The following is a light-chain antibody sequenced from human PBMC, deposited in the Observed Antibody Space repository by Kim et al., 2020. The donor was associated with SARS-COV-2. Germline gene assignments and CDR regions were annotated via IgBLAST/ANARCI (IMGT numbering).Light chain of an antibody. CDR2: DAS. CDR3: QQRSNWPLT. V-gene: IGKV3-11*01. CDR1: QSVSNY. J-gene: IGKJ4*01. Sequence: LPPGESAPLSCRASQSVSNYLAWYQQKPGQAPRLLIYDASNRATGIPARFSGSGSGTDFTLTSSSLEPEDFAVYYCQQRSNWPLTFGGGTKVDIK.